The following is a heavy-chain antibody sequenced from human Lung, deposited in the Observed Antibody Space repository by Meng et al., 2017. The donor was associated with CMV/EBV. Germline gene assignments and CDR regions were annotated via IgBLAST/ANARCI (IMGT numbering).Heavy chain of an antibody. J-gene: IGHJ6*02. CDR2: MNPNRGNT. CDR3: ARGQVQCSTINCHDYRFSGMDV. Sequence: SVKVSXKASGYTFSNYDIIWVRQASGQGLEWVGWMNPNRGNTAYAQKFQGRVTMTRDTSTSIAYMELSSLRSGDTAVYYCARGQVQCSTINCHDYRFSGMDVWGQGXTVTVSS. V-gene: IGHV1-8*01. CDR1: GYTFSNYD. D-gene: IGHD2/OR15-2a*01.